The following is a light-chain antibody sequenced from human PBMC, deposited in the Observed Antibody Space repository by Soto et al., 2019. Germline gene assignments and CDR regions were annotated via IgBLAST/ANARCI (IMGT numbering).Light chain of an antibody. CDR3: HQYGSSPFT. CDR2: GPS. Sequence: EIVLTQSPATLSLSPGDSAALSCRASQTLRGDYFAWYQQIPGQPPRLLVYGPSGRAAAIPDRFSGSGSRTVSNLNLRGVEPEDFAIYYCHQYGSSPFTFGPGTKVNLK. CDR1: QTLRGDY. J-gene: IGKJ3*01. V-gene: IGKV3-20*01.